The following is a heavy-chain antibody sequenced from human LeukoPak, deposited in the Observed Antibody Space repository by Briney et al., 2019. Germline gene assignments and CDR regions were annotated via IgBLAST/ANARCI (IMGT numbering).Heavy chain of an antibody. CDR1: GYRFPSYW. D-gene: IGHD2-2*01. J-gene: IGHJ4*02. CDR2: IYPGNSDI. CDR3: ARHLSSITSCPNY. Sequence: GESLKISCKGSGYRFPSYWIAWVRQMPGKGLEWMGVIYPGNSDITYSPSFQGQVTISADKSVSTAYLHWSSLNASDTAIYYCARHLSSITSCPNYWGQGTLVTVSS. V-gene: IGHV5-51*01.